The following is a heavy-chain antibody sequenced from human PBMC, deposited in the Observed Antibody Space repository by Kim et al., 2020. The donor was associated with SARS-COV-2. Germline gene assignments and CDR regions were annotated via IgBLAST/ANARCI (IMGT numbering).Heavy chain of an antibody. CDR2: IDPSDSYT. D-gene: IGHD5-12*01. CDR1: GYTFDIYW. V-gene: IGHV5-10-1*01. CDR3: ARNGGGSNGIDDRYDY. Sequence: GESLKISCKASGYTFDIYWIGWVRQMPGKGLEWLGRIDPSDSYTNYSSSFQGHVTISVDHSVTTAYLQWRSLKASDTAIYYCARNGGGSNGIDDRYDYWG. J-gene: IGHJ4*01.